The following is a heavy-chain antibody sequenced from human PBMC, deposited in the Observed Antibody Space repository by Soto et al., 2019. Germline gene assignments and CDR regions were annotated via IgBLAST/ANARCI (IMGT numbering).Heavy chain of an antibody. CDR2: ISYRGRI. D-gene: IGHD3-3*01. CDR3: SRDSXRMYYDTWSGYDYGLDV. Sequence: SETLSLTCAVSGGSITNSYWSWIRQPPGKGLEWIGHISYRGRINYNPSLRSRGTISVDTSKNQFSLKLSSVTAADTAVYYCSRDSXRMYYDTWSGYDYGLDVWGQGTTVTVSS. V-gene: IGHV4-59*01. J-gene: IGHJ6*02. CDR1: GGSITNSY.